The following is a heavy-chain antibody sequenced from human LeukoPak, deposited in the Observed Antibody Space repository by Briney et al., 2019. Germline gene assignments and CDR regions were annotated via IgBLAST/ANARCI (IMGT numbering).Heavy chain of an antibody. Sequence: RKSGPTLVNPTQTLTLTCTFSGFSLSTSGVGVGWIRQPPGKALEWLALIYWDDGKRYSPSLKSRLTITKDTSKNQVVLTMTNMDPVDTATYYCAHRNVGYCSSTSCSLDWFDPWGQGTLVTVSS. V-gene: IGHV2-5*02. CDR1: GFSLSTSGVG. J-gene: IGHJ5*02. CDR2: IYWDDGK. D-gene: IGHD2-2*01. CDR3: AHRNVGYCSSTSCSLDWFDP.